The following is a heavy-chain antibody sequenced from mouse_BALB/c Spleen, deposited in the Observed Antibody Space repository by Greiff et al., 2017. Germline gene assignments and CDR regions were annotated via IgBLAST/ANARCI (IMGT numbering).Heavy chain of an antibody. D-gene: IGHD2-2*01. J-gene: IGHJ3*01. CDR1: GFTFSSYT. V-gene: IGHV5-12-2*01. CDR3: ARGNGYDEAWFAY. Sequence: EVQGVESGGGLVQPGGSLKLSCAASGFTFSSYTMSWVRQTPEKRLEWVAYISNGGGSTYYPDTVKGRFTISRDNAKNTLYLQMSSLKSEDTAMYYCARGNGYDEAWFAYWGQGTLVTVSA. CDR2: ISNGGGST.